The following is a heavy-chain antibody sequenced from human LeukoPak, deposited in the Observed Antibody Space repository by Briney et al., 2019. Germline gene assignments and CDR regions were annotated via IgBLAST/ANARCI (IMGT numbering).Heavy chain of an antibody. Sequence: NPSETLSLTCAVYGGSFSSYYWSWIRQPPGKGLEWIGNIYYSGSTNYNPSLKSRVTISVDTSKNQFSLKLSSVTAADTAVYYCTRGSIAYYYMDVWGKGTTVTISS. D-gene: IGHD3-22*01. V-gene: IGHV4-59*01. J-gene: IGHJ6*03. CDR1: GGSFSSYY. CDR3: TRGSIAYYYMDV. CDR2: IYYSGST.